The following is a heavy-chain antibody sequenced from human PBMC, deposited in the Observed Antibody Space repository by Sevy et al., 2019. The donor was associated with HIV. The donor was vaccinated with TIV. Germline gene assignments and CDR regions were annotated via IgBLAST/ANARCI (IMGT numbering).Heavy chain of an antibody. J-gene: IGHJ4*02. D-gene: IGHD6-19*01. CDR2: ISLSHHTI. CDR3: ARDPGYSSGWYGPHFDY. V-gene: IGHV3-11*01. CDR1: GFPFSTYY. Sequence: GESLTISCAASGFPFSTYYMTWIRQAPGKGLEWLAYISLSHHTIYYADSVKGRFTISRDNAKNSLYLQMNNLRAEDTATYYCARDPGYSSGWYGPHFDYWGQGALVTVSS.